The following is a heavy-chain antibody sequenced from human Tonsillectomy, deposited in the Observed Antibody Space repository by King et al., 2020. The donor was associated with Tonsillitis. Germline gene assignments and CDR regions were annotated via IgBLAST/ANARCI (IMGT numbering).Heavy chain of an antibody. Sequence: VQLVESGGGLVQPGGSLRLSCAASGFTFSSYWMYWVRQAPGKGLLWFARISSDGSITNYADSVKGRFTISRDNAKITVCLQMNTLRAEGTAVYYCARAFSGSYYGMDVWGQGTTVTVSS. CDR1: GFTFSSYW. CDR3: ARAFSGSYYGMDV. CDR2: ISSDGSIT. D-gene: IGHD3-10*01. V-gene: IGHV3-74*01. J-gene: IGHJ6*02.